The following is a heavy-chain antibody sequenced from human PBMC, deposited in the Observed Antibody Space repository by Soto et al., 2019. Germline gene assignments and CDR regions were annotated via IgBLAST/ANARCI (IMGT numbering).Heavy chain of an antibody. CDR1: GYSFTSYW. D-gene: IGHD2-15*01. CDR3: ASRHCSGGSCFNAAAFDI. V-gene: IGHV5-10-1*01. J-gene: IGHJ3*02. CDR2: IDPSDSYT. Sequence: GESLKISCXGSGYSFTSYWISWVRQMPGKGLEWMGRIDPSDSYTNYSPSFQGHVTISADKSISTAYLQWSSLRASDTAMYYCASRHCSGGSCFNAAAFDIWGQGTMVTVSS.